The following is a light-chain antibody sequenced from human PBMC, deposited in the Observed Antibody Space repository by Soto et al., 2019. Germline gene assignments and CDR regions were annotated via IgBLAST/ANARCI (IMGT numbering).Light chain of an antibody. CDR2: GAS. Sequence: EIVLAQSPVSLSLSPRETATLSCRASQSVTANYLAWYQQKPGQAPRLLIYGASRRATGIPDRFSGSGSGTDFTLTISRLGPEDFAVYYCQQYGATPPTFGQGTRLEIK. CDR3: QQYGATPPT. V-gene: IGKV3-20*01. CDR1: QSVTANY. J-gene: IGKJ5*01.